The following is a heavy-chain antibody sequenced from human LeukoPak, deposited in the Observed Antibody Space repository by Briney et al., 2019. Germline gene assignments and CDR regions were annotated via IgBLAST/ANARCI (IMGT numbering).Heavy chain of an antibody. Sequence: GGSLRLSCAASGFTFSSYAMSWVRQAPGKGLEWVSTISNSDYSTYYADSVKGRFTISRANSENTLYLQMNNLRAEDTAVYYCAKDLRGLRWNWFDPWGQGTLVTVSS. J-gene: IGHJ5*02. V-gene: IGHV3-23*01. CDR2: ISNSDYST. CDR3: AKDLRGLRWNWFDP. CDR1: GFTFSSYA. D-gene: IGHD4-23*01.